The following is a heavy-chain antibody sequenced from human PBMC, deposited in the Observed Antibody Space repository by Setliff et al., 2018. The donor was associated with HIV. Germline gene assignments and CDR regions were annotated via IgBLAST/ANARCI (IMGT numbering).Heavy chain of an antibody. Sequence: GGSLRLSCAVSGFTFDDYGMAWVRQVPGKGLEWVSGINWNGRSTAYSDSVKGRFSISRDNARNSLYLQMNSVSVEDTGFYYCAKDARKSTPQYTYFGTWGQGTLVTVSS. CDR1: GFTFDDYG. CDR2: INWNGRST. V-gene: IGHV3-20*04. J-gene: IGHJ5*02. D-gene: IGHD5-18*01. CDR3: AKDARKSTPQYTYFGT.